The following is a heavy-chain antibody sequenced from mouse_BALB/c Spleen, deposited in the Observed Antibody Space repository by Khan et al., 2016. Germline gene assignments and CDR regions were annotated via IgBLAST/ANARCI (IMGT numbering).Heavy chain of an antibody. CDR2: IDPYDSET. Sequence: QVQLQQPGAELVRPGASVKLSCKASGHPFTSHWMNWVKQRPEQGLEWLGRIDPYDSETHYDQKFKDKAILTVDKSSSTAYMQLSSLTSEDSAVYCCARGSKVFDYWGQGTTLTVSS. CDR3: ARGSKVFDY. CDR1: GHPFTSHW. J-gene: IGHJ2*01. V-gene: IGHV1-52*01.